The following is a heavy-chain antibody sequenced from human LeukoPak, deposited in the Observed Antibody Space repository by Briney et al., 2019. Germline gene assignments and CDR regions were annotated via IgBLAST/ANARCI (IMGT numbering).Heavy chain of an antibody. CDR1: GYTFTSYG. CDR3: ARDGDIVVVPAAPYYYYYYMDV. V-gene: IGHV1-18*01. Sequence: ASVKVSCKASGYTFTSYGISWVRQAPGQRLEWMGWISAYNGNTNYAQKLQGRVTMTTDTSTSTAYMELRSLRSDDTAVYYCARDGDIVVVPAAPYYYYYYMDVWGKGTTVTVSS. CDR2: ISAYNGNT. D-gene: IGHD2-2*01. J-gene: IGHJ6*03.